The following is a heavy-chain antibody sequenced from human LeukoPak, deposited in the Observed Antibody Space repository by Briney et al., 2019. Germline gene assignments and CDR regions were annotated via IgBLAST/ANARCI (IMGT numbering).Heavy chain of an antibody. J-gene: IGHJ5*02. CDR3: ARASGSYWDWFGP. V-gene: IGHV4-39*07. Sequence: SETLSLTCTVSGGSIGRSNYYWGWIRQPPGKGLEWIGNIFYSGSTYYNPSLKSRVTISVDTSKNQFSLKLSSETAADTAVYYCARASGSYWDWFGPWGQGTLVTVSS. D-gene: IGHD3-10*01. CDR1: GGSIGRSNYY. CDR2: IFYSGST.